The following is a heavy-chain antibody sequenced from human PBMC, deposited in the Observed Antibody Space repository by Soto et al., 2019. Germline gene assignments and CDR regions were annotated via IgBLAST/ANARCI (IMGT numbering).Heavy chain of an antibody. CDR2: IYYSGST. CDR1: GGSISSYY. V-gene: IGHV4-59*01. J-gene: IGHJ3*02. CDR3: ARVSVPAPQRRGDAFDI. D-gene: IGHD2-2*01. Sequence: PSETLSLTCTVSGGSISSYYWSWIRQPPGKGLEWIGYIYYSGSTNYNPSLKSRVTISVDTSKNQFSLKLSSVTAADTAVYYCARVSVPAPQRRGDAFDIWGQGTMVTVS.